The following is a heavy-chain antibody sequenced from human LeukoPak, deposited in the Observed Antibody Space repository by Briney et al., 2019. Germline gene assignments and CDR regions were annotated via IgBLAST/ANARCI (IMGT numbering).Heavy chain of an antibody. CDR2: INPSGGST. J-gene: IGHJ4*02. Sequence: GASVKVSCKASGYTFTSYYMHWVRQAPGQGLEWMGIINPSGGSTSYAQKFQGRVTMTRDMSTSTVYMELSSLRSEDTAVYYCAAVPSSTSAFDYWGQGTLVTVSS. D-gene: IGHD2-2*01. V-gene: IGHV1-46*01. CDR1: GYTFTSYY. CDR3: AAVPSSTSAFDY.